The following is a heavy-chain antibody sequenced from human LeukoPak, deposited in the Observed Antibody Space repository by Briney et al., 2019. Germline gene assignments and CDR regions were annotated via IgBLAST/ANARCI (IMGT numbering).Heavy chain of an antibody. V-gene: IGHV1-46*01. CDR2: INPSGGGA. Sequence: ASVKVSGKASGYTFTSYYMHWVRQAPGQGLEWMGIINPSGGGASYAQKFQGRVTITRDTSTSTVYMELSSLTPEDSAVYFFLMSSVVVTLKSGIFLRLFPYYFDYWGQGTLVTVSS. CDR1: GYTFTSYY. D-gene: IGHD2-21*02. J-gene: IGHJ4*02. CDR3: LMSSVVVTLKSGIFLRLFPYYFDY.